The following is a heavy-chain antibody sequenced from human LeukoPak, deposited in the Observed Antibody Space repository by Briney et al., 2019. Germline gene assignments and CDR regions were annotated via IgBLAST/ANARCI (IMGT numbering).Heavy chain of an antibody. CDR3: ARYYDFWRGKTDFDP. Sequence: PSETLSLTCTLCGGPKSRMSYECPGIRQPPGKGLEWIGSIYYSGSTYYNPSLKSRVTISVDTSKNQFSLKLGSVTAADTAVYYCARYYDFWRGKTDFDPWGQGTLVTVSS. CDR2: IYYSGST. CDR1: GGPKSRMSYE. D-gene: IGHD3-3*01. J-gene: IGHJ5*02. V-gene: IGHV4-39*01.